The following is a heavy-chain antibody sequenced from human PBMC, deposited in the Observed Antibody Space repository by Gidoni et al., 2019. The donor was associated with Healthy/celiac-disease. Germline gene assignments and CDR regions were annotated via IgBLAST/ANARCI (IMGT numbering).Heavy chain of an antibody. CDR3: ARGGRRWLVY. Sequence: QVQLPQWGAGLLKPSETLSLTCAVNGGSFSGYYWRWIRQPHGKGLEWIGEINHRGSTNDKPSLKSRVTISVDTSKNQLSLKLSSVTAADTGVYYCARGGRRWLVYWGQGTLVTVS. J-gene: IGHJ4*02. CDR1: GGSFSGYY. CDR2: INHRGST. V-gene: IGHV4-34*01. D-gene: IGHD5-12*01.